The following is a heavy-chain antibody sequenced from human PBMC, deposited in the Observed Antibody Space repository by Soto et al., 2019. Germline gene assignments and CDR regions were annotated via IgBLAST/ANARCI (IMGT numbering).Heavy chain of an antibody. J-gene: IGHJ3*02. CDR1: GFTFSSYA. V-gene: IGHV3-23*01. CDR3: AKVPTIEYSSSSYVEAFDI. Sequence: HPGGSLRLSCAASGFTFSSYAMSWVRQAPGKGLEWVSAISGSGGSTYYADSVKGRFTISRDNSKNTLYLQMNSLRAEDTAVYYCAKVPTIEYSSSSYVEAFDIWGQGTTVTVSS. CDR2: ISGSGGST. D-gene: IGHD6-6*01.